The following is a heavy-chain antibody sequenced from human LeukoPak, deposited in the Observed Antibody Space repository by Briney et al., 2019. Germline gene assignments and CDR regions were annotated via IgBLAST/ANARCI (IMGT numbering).Heavy chain of an antibody. V-gene: IGHV4-39*07. J-gene: IGHJ4*02. CDR2: IFYSGTT. Sequence: SETLSLTCTVSGGSISSSTYYWGWIRQPPGKGLEWIGNIFYSGTTYYNPSLKSRVTISIDTSKNQFSLNLTSVTAADTAVYYCAVLRFLEWLPGLFDYWGQGTLVTVSS. CDR3: AVLRFLEWLPGLFDY. CDR1: GGSISSSTYY. D-gene: IGHD3-3*01.